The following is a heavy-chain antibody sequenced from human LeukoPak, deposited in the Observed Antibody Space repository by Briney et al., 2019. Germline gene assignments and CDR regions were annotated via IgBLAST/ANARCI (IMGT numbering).Heavy chain of an antibody. CDR1: GGSISNYY. J-gene: IGHJ6*03. Sequence: SETLSLTCTVSGGSISNYYWSWIRQPPGTGLEWIGYIYYSGSTNYNPSLKSRVTISVDTSKNQFSLKLSSVTAADTAVYYCARDQGGSSTNYYMDVWAKGPRSPSP. V-gene: IGHV4-59*01. CDR3: ARDQGGSSTNYYMDV. CDR2: IYYSGST. D-gene: IGHD2-2*01.